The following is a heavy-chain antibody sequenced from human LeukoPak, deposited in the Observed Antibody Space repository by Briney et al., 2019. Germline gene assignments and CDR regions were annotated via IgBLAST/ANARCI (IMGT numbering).Heavy chain of an antibody. D-gene: IGHD4-11*01. CDR1: GFTFSSYA. J-gene: IGHJ6*03. CDR3: ARDRTGQQLISRKEYYYMDV. V-gene: IGHV3-23*01. CDR2: ISGSGVTT. Sequence: PGGSLRLPCAASGFTFSSYAMTWVGEAPGKELKWVSAISGSGVTTYYAASGKVRFTISRDNSKNTLYLQMNSLRAEDTAVYYCARDRTGQQLISRKEYYYMDVWGKGTTVTISS.